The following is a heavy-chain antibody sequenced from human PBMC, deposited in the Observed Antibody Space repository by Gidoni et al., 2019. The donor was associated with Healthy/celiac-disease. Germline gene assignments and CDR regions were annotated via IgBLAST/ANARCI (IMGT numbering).Heavy chain of an antibody. CDR3: ARGLTGGIAAPYYYFDY. D-gene: IGHD6-13*01. CDR2: INHRGST. CDR1: GGSFSGYY. V-gene: IGHV4-34*01. Sequence: QVQLQQWGAGLLKPSETLSLTCAVYGGSFSGYYWSWIRQPPGKGLEWIGEINHRGSTNYNPSLKSRVTISVDTSKNQFSLKLSSVTAADTAVYYCARGLTGGIAAPYYYFDYWGQGTLVTVSS. J-gene: IGHJ4*02.